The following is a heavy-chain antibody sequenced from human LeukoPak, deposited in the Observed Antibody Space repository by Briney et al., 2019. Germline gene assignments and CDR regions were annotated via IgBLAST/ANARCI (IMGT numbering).Heavy chain of an antibody. CDR3: ARGAPVAGSNNWFDP. J-gene: IGHJ5*02. Sequence: GVSVKVSCKASGYTFTSYGISLVRQAPGQGLEWMGWISAYNGNTNYAQKLRSRVTMTTDTSTSTAYMELRSLRSDDTAVYYCARGAPVAGSNNWFDPWGQGTLVTVSS. V-gene: IGHV1-18*01. CDR1: GYTFTSYG. CDR2: ISAYNGNT. D-gene: IGHD6-19*01.